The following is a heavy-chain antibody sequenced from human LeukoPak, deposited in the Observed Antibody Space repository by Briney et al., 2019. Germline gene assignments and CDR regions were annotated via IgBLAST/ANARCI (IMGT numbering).Heavy chain of an antibody. J-gene: IGHJ5*02. CDR2: INHSGST. Sequence: SETLSLTCAVYGGSFSGYYWSWIRQPPGKGLEWIGEINHSGSTNYNPSLKSRVTISVDTSKNQFSLKLSSVTAADTAVYYGARRYQRAMSWFDPWDQGTLVTVSS. V-gene: IGHV4-34*01. CDR1: GGSFSGYY. CDR3: ARRYQRAMSWFDP. D-gene: IGHD2-2*01.